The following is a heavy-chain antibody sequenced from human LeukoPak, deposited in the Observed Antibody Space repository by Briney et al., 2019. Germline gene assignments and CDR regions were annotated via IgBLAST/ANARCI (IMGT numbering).Heavy chain of an antibody. D-gene: IGHD2/OR15-2a*01. CDR2: VHLSGRT. Sequence: SETLSLTCAVSGGSISSTNWWTLVRQPPGEGLEWIEEVHLSGRTNYKPSLEGRVTISVDMSENHISLQLTSVSAADTAVYYCAREGVPFRGIDYSGQGTLVTVSS. CDR3: AREGVPFRGIDY. CDR1: GGSISSTNW. V-gene: IGHV4-4*02. J-gene: IGHJ4*02.